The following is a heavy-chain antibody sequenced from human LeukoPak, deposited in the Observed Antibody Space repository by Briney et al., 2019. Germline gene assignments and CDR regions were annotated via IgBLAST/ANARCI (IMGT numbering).Heavy chain of an antibody. V-gene: IGHV1-18*01. CDR1: GYTFTSYG. CDR3: ARGRDWWFDP. CDR2: ISAYNGNT. J-gene: IGHJ5*02. Sequence: GASVTVSCKASGYTFTSYGISWVRQAPGQGLEWMGWISAYNGNTNYAQKLQGRVTMTRNTSISTAYMELSSLRSEDTAVYYCARGRDWWFDPWRQGTLVTVSS. D-gene: IGHD3-9*01.